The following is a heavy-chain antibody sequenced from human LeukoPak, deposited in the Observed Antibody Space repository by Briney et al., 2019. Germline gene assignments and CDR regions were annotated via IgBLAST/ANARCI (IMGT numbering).Heavy chain of an antibody. V-gene: IGHV3-7*01. CDR2: IKQDGSEK. CDR1: GFTFSSYW. J-gene: IGHJ5*02. CDR3: ARSHYDFWSGYFAPWFDP. Sequence: PGGSLRLSCAASGFTFSSYWMSWVRQAPGKGREWVANIKQDGSEKYYVDSVKGRFTISRDNAKNSLYLQMNSLRAEDTAVYYCARSHYDFWSGYFAPWFDPWGQGTLVTVSS. D-gene: IGHD3-3*01.